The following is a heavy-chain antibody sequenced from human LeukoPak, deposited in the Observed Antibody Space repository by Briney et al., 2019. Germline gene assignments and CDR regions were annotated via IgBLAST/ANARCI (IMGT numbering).Heavy chain of an antibody. Sequence: PSETLSLTCTVSGYSISSGYYWGWIRQPPGKGLEWIGSIYHSGSTNYNPSLKSRVTISVDTSKNQFSLKLSSVTAADTAVYYCARRRSQASVVAAARGRWWFDPWGQGTLVTVSS. CDR2: IYHSGST. D-gene: IGHD6-13*01. CDR3: ARRRSQASVVAAARGRWWFDP. J-gene: IGHJ5*02. V-gene: IGHV4-38-2*02. CDR1: GYSISSGYY.